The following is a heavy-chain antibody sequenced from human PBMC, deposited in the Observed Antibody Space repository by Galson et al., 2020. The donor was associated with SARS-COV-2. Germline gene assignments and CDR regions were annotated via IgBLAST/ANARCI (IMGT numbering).Heavy chain of an antibody. CDR3: ATGAAAIVGVWFDP. V-gene: IGHV1-24*01. CDR1: GYTLTELS. D-gene: IGHD2-2*02. J-gene: IGHJ5*02. Sequence: SVTVPCKDSGYTLTELSMHLLRQAPAKPLEWTGGFDPEDGETIYAQKLERRVTMTEDTSTDTAYMVLNSLRSDDTAVYYCATGAAAIVGVWFDPWGQGTLGTVGS. CDR2: FDPEDGET.